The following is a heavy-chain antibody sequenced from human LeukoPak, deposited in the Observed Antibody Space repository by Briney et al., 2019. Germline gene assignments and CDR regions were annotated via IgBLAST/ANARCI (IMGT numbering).Heavy chain of an antibody. J-gene: IGHJ6*02. CDR3: AKDLAWNLGAMDV. Sequence: GGSLRLSCAASGFNFSSYAMSWVRQAPGKGLEWVSLVSESGGIIQYADSVKGRFTISRDNAKNTMYLQMNSLRAEDTAIYYCAKDLAWNLGAMDVWGQGTTVTVSS. CDR2: VSESGGII. CDR1: GFNFSSYA. D-gene: IGHD3-16*01. V-gene: IGHV3-23*01.